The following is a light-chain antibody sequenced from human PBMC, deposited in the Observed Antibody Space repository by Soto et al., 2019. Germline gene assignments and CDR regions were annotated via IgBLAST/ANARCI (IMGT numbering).Light chain of an antibody. CDR1: QSITSW. Sequence: DIQMTQSPSTLSASVGDRVTITCRASQSITSWLAWYQQKPGKAPKLLIYKASSLESGVPSRFSGSGSGTEFTLTISSLQPDDFATYYCQHYNSYPWTFGQGTKVEI. CDR2: KAS. J-gene: IGKJ1*01. CDR3: QHYNSYPWT. V-gene: IGKV1-5*03.